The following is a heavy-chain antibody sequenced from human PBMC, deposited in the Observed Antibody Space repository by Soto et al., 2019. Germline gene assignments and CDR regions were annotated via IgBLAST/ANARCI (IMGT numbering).Heavy chain of an antibody. CDR2: ISSSISTI. J-gene: IGHJ4*02. V-gene: IGHV3-48*02. CDR1: GFTFSSYS. CDR3: ARDSGYSYAPLDY. Sequence: EVQLVESGGGLVQPGGSLRLSCAASGFTFSSYSMNWVRQAPGRGLEWASNISSSISTIYYAESVQGPLTISRDTAKISLYLQMNTLRDEDTAVYYCARDSGYSYAPLDYRGQGTLVTVSS. D-gene: IGHD5-18*01.